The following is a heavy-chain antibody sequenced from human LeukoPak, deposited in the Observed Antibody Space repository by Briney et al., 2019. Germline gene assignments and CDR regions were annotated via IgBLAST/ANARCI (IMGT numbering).Heavy chain of an antibody. CDR3: ARDPAPYSGSYYGYFDY. Sequence: GGSLRLSCAASGFTFSDYYMSWIRQAPGKELEWVSYISRSSSYTNYADSVKGRFTISRDNAKNSLYLQMNSLRAEDTAVYYCARDPAPYSGSYYGYFDYWGQGTLVTVSS. V-gene: IGHV3-11*05. D-gene: IGHD1-26*01. CDR1: GFTFSDYY. CDR2: ISRSSSYT. J-gene: IGHJ4*02.